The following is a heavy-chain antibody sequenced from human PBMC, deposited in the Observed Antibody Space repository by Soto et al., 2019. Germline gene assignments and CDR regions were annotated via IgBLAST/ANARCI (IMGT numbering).Heavy chain of an antibody. Sequence: SETLSLTCTVSGGSISSYYWSWIRQSPGKGLEWIGYIYYSGSTNYNPSLKSRVTISVDTSKNQFSLKLSSVTAADTAVYYCARGYCSSTSCYSHWGQGTLVTVS. CDR1: GGSISSYY. CDR2: IYYSGST. V-gene: IGHV4-59*01. CDR3: ARGYCSSTSCYSH. J-gene: IGHJ4*02. D-gene: IGHD2-2*01.